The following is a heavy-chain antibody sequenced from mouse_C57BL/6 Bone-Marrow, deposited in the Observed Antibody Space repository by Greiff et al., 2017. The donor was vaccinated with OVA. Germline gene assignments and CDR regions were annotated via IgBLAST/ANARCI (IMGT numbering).Heavy chain of an antibody. CDR1: GYTFTSYW. CDR3: ARQVPRLGLDD. J-gene: IGHJ2*01. D-gene: IGHD4-1*01. V-gene: IGHV1-7*01. Sequence: QVQLQQSGAELAKPGASVKLSCKASGYTFTSYWMHWVKQRPGQGLEWIGYINPSSGYTKYNQKFKDKATLTADKSSSTAYMQLSSLAYEDSAVYYCARQVPRLGLDDWGQGTTLTVSS. CDR2: INPSSGYT.